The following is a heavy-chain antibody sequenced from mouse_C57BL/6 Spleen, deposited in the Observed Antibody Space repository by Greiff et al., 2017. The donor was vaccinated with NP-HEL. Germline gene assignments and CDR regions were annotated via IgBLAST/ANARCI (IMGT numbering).Heavy chain of an antibody. V-gene: IGHV1-7*01. CDR2: INPSSGYT. D-gene: IGHD1-1*01. CDR3: ATSYGSSGDYYAMDY. J-gene: IGHJ4*01. Sequence: QVQLQQSGADLAKPGASVKLSCKASGYTFTSYCMHWVKQRPGQGLEWIGYINPSSGYTKYNQKFKDKTTLTADKSSSTDYMQMSSLTYEDSTVYYCATSYGSSGDYYAMDYWGQGTSVTVSS. CDR1: GYTFTSYC.